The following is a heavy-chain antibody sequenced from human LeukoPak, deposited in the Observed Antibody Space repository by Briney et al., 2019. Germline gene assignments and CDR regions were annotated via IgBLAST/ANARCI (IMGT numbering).Heavy chain of an antibody. CDR3: AKDKYGDSSGYYPVDY. V-gene: IGHV3-66*01. CDR2: IYSGGST. D-gene: IGHD3-22*01. J-gene: IGHJ4*02. CDR1: GFTVSSNY. Sequence: PGGSLRLSCAASGFTVSSNYMSWVRQAPGKGLEWVSLIYSGGSTYYADSVKGRFTISRDNSNNTLYLQMNSLRAEDTAVYYCAKDKYGDSSGYYPVDYWGQGTLVTVSS.